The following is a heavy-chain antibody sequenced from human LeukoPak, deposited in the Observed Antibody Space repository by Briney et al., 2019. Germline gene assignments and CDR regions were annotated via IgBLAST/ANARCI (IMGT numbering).Heavy chain of an antibody. V-gene: IGHV1-69*13. CDR1: GGTFSSYA. Sequence: SVKVSCKASGGTFSSYAISWVRQAPGQGLEWMGGIIPIFGTANYAQKFQGRVTITADESTSTAYMELSSLRSEDTAVYYCARGEKVSLEWLLYLVYWGQGTLVTVSS. D-gene: IGHD3-3*01. CDR3: ARGEKVSLEWLLYLVY. J-gene: IGHJ4*02. CDR2: IIPIFGTA.